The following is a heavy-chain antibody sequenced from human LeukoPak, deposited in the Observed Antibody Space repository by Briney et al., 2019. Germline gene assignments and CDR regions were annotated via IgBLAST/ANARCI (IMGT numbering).Heavy chain of an antibody. CDR3: ARDRFYIPDV. D-gene: IGHD3-10*01. Sequence: GGSLRLSCAASGFTFSSYVMHWVRQAPGKGLEWVAFIRYDGSNKYYADSVKGRFTISRDNSKNTLYLQMNNLRAEDTAVYYCARDRFYIPDVWGKGTTVTVSS. CDR1: GFTFSSYV. CDR2: IRYDGSNK. V-gene: IGHV3-30*02. J-gene: IGHJ6*04.